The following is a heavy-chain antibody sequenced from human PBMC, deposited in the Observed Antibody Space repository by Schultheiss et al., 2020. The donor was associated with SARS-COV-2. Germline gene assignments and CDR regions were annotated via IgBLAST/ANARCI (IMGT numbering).Heavy chain of an antibody. V-gene: IGHV3-30*04. D-gene: IGHD6-19*01. J-gene: IGHJ4*02. CDR1: GFTFSSYA. CDR2: ISYDGSNK. CDR3: ARAAYSSGWYGLDY. Sequence: GGSLRLSCAASGFTFSSYAMSWVRQAPGKGLEWVAVISYDGSNKYYADSVKGRFTISRDNSKNTLYLQMNSLRAEDTAVYYCARAAYSSGWYGLDYWGQGTLVTVAS.